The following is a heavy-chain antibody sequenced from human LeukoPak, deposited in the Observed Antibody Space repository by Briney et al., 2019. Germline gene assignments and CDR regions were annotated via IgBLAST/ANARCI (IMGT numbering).Heavy chain of an antibody. CDR3: AKVTYGSGTYGAFDY. CDR2: ISGSGDNT. CDR1: GVTFDNYG. Sequence: PGGSLRLHCAASGVTFDNYGMTWVRQAPGMGLEWVSTISGSGDNTYYADSVKGRFTISRDNSKNTLYLQMNSLRAEDTAVYYCAKVTYGSGTYGAFDYWGQGTLVTVSS. J-gene: IGHJ4*02. D-gene: IGHD3-10*01. V-gene: IGHV3-23*01.